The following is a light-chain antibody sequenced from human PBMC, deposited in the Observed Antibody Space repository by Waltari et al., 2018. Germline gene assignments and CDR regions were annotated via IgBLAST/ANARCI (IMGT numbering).Light chain of an antibody. Sequence: DIQVTQSPSSLSASVGDRLTITCRTSQSISTSLNWYQQKPGKAPNLLIYTASTLQSGVPSRFSGSGSGTEFTLTITSLQPEDFATYYCQQSYTKWYTFGQGTKLQMK. CDR1: QSISTS. CDR2: TAS. CDR3: QQSYTKWYT. V-gene: IGKV1-39*01. J-gene: IGKJ2*01.